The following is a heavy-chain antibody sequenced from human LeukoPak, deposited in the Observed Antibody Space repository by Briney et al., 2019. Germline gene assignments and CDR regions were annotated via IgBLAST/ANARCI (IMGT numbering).Heavy chain of an antibody. Sequence: GASVKVSCKASGYTFTGYYMHWVRQAPGQGLEWMGWINPNSGGTNYAQKFQGRVTMTSDTSISTAYVELTRPTSDDTAVYYCARELLLDRYSSGWYLGQWGQGTPVTVSS. CDR3: ARELLLDRYSSGWYLGQ. CDR2: INPNSGGT. J-gene: IGHJ1*01. D-gene: IGHD6-19*01. V-gene: IGHV1-2*02. CDR1: GYTFTGYY.